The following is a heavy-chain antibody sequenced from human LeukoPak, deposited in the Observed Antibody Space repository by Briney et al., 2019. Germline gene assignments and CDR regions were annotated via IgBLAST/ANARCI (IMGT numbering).Heavy chain of an antibody. CDR2: ISAYNGNT. J-gene: IGHJ5*02. CDR3: ARGGGGGYDYQDWFDP. D-gene: IGHD5-12*01. Sequence: ASVKVSCKASGYTFTSYGISWVRQAPGQGLEWMGWISAYNGNTNYAQKLQGRVTMTTDTSTSTAHMELRSLRSDDTAVYYCARGGGGGYDYQDWFDPWGQGTLVTVSS. V-gene: IGHV1-18*01. CDR1: GYTFTSYG.